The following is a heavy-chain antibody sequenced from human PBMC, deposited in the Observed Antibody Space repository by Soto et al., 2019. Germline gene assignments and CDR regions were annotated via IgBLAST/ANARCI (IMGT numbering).Heavy chain of an antibody. V-gene: IGHV4-30-2*01. D-gene: IGHD3-3*01. CDR3: ARGDDSGWFDP. CDR1: NGSIISGGYY. J-gene: IGHJ5*02. Sequence: SETLSLTCRVSNGSIISGGYYWSWIQQHPGKGLEWIGYFYHSGSTYYNPSLRSRVTISVDRSKNQFSLKLTSVTAADTAVYYCARGDDSGWFDPWGQGTLVTVSS. CDR2: FYHSGST.